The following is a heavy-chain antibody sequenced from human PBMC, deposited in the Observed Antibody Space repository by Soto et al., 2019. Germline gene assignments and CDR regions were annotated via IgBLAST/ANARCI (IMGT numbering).Heavy chain of an antibody. CDR2: IYYSGST. CDR1: GGSISSYY. CDR3: ARNSGIAAAGTPYSAFDI. Sequence: PSETLSLTCTVSGGSISSYYWSWIRQPPGKGLEWIGYIYYSGSTNYNPSLKSRVTISVDTSKNQFSLKLSSVTAADTAVYYCARNSGIAAAGTPYSAFDIWGQGTMVTVSS. J-gene: IGHJ3*02. D-gene: IGHD6-13*01. V-gene: IGHV4-59*01.